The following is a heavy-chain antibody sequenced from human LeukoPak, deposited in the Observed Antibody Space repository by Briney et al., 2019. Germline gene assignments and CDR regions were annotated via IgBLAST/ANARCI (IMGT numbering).Heavy chain of an antibody. CDR3: VREGVYSNGYGAFDI. V-gene: IGHV3-13*01. J-gene: IGHJ3*02. Sequence: GGSLRLSCAASGFTFSTHDMHWVRQATGRGLEWVSGIGTVDDTYYPGSVKGRFTISREDAKNSLYLQMDNLTAGDTAVCYCVREGVYSNGYGAFDIWGQGTMVTVSS. CDR1: GFTFSTHD. CDR2: IGTVDDT. D-gene: IGHD5-18*01.